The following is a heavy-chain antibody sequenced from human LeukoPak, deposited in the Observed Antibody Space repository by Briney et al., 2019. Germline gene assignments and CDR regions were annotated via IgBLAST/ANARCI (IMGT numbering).Heavy chain of an antibody. D-gene: IGHD6-19*01. CDR3: ATDSSGWHYYYYYMDV. Sequence: GGSLRLSCAASGFTFSSYSMNWVRQAPGKGLEWVSSISSSSSYIYYADSVKGRFTISRDNAKNSLYLQMNSLRAEDTAVYYCATDSSGWHYYYYYMDVWGKGTTVTVSS. CDR2: ISSSSSYI. J-gene: IGHJ6*03. CDR1: GFTFSSYS. V-gene: IGHV3-21*01.